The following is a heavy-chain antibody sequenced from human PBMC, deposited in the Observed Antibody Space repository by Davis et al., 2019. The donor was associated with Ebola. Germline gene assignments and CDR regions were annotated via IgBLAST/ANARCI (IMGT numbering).Heavy chain of an antibody. CDR3: ARDEIYCSSSSCYPHIQGYYYGMDV. J-gene: IGHJ6*02. CDR2: IIPVLGIV. D-gene: IGHD2-2*01. CDR1: GGTFSGYA. Sequence: SVKVSCKASGGTFSGYAINWVRQPPGQGLEWMGRIIPVLGIVKYAQNFQGRVTITADKSTSTAYMELSSLRSEDTAVYYCARDEIYCSSSSCYPHIQGYYYGMDVWGQGTTVTVSS. V-gene: IGHV1-69*04.